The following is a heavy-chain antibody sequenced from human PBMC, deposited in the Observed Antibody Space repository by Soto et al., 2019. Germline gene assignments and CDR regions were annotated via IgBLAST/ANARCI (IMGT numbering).Heavy chain of an antibody. D-gene: IGHD5-18*01. CDR2: IYYSGST. J-gene: IGHJ4*02. CDR1: GGSISSGDYY. CDR3: ARVDPAMVNVDYFDY. V-gene: IGHV4-30-4*01. Sequence: SETLSLTCTLSGGSISSGDYYWSWIRQPPGKGLEWIGYIYYSGSTYYNPSLKSRVTISVDTSKNQFSLKLSSVTAADTAVYYCARVDPAMVNVDYFDYWGQGTLVTVSS.